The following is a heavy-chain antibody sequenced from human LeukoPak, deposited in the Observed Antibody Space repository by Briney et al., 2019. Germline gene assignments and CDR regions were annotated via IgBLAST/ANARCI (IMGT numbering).Heavy chain of an antibody. D-gene: IGHD5-18*01. CDR3: TTGAWIQLWLADY. Sequence: GGSLRLSCAASGFTFSNAWMTWVRQAPGKGLEWVGHIKGKTGGGTTDYAAPVKGRFTISRDDSKNMMYLQINSLKTEDTAVYYCTTGAWIQLWLADYWGQGTLVTVSS. V-gene: IGHV3-15*01. J-gene: IGHJ4*02. CDR1: GFTFSNAW. CDR2: IKGKTGGGTT.